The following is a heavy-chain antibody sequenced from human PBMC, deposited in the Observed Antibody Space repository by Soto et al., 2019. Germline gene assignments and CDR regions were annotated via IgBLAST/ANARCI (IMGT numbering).Heavy chain of an antibody. CDR3: ARDRGPAPQKYFQH. CDR2: INPNSGGT. J-gene: IGHJ1*01. CDR1: GYTFTGYY. V-gene: IGHV1-2*04. Sequence: ASVKVSCKASGYTFTGYYMHWVRQAPGQGLEWMGWINPNSGGTNYAQKFQGWVTMTRDTSISTAYMELSRLRSDDTAVYYCARDRGPAPQKYFQHWGQGTLVTVSS.